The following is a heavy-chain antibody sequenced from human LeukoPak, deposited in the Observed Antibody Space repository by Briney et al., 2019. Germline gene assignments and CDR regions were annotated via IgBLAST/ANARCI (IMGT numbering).Heavy chain of an antibody. V-gene: IGHV3-48*03. J-gene: IGHJ4*02. D-gene: IGHD6-19*01. Sequence: AGGSLRLSCAASGFIFSSYEMNWVRQAPGKGLEWVSYISSSGSTIYYADSVKGRFTISRDNAKNSLYLQMNSLRAEDTAVYYCASGLSYSSGWSLDYWGQGTLVTVSS. CDR3: ASGLSYSSGWSLDY. CDR1: GFIFSSYE. CDR2: ISSSGSTI.